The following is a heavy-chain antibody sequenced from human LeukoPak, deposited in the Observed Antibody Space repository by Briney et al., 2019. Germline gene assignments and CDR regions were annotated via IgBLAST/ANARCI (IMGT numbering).Heavy chain of an antibody. J-gene: IGHJ6*03. V-gene: IGHV1-2*02. CDR3: ARDRVVVVAATLKRKHYYYMDV. D-gene: IGHD2-15*01. CDR1: GYTFTGYY. Sequence: ASVKVTCKASGYTFTGYYMHWVRQAPGQGLEWMGWINPNSGGTNYAQKFQGRVTMTRDTSISTAYMELSRLRSDDTAVYYCARDRVVVVAATLKRKHYYYMDVWGKGTTVTVSS. CDR2: INPNSGGT.